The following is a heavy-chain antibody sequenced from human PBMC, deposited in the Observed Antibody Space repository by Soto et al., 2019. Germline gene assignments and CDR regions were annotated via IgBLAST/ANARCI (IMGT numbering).Heavy chain of an antibody. J-gene: IGHJ6*02. V-gene: IGHV4-59*08. CDR2: IHPSGSA. D-gene: IGHD3-10*01. CDR1: GGSITSHY. Sequence: PSETLSLTCSVSGGSITSHYCSWFRQPPGKGLEWIGYIHPSGSASYCNPSLKSRVAMSVDTSRNQFSLKVNSVTAADTALYYCARQGFGQLHGLVDVWGPGTTVTVSS. CDR3: ARQGFGQLHGLVDV.